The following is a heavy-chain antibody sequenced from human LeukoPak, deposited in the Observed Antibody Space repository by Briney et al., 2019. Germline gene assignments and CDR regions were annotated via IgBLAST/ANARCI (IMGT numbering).Heavy chain of an antibody. CDR2: INPNSGGA. Sequence: ASVKVSCKASGYTFTGYYMHWVRQAPGQGLEWMGWINPNSGGANYAQKFQGRVTMTRDTSISTAYMELSRLRSDDTAVYYCATGHSTASSFDYWGQGTLVTVSS. V-gene: IGHV1-2*02. CDR3: ATGHSTASSFDY. D-gene: IGHD6-6*01. CDR1: GYTFTGYY. J-gene: IGHJ4*02.